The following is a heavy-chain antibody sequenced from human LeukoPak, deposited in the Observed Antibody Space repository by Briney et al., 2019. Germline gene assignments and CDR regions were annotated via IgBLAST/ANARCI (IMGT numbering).Heavy chain of an antibody. V-gene: IGHV1-69*04. D-gene: IGHD4-11*01. J-gene: IGHJ6*03. CDR1: GGTFSSYA. CDR3: ARDQSSTVTTAQYYYYYMDV. Sequence: GSSVKVSCKASGGTFSSYAISWVRQAPGQGLEWMGRIIPILDIPNYAQKFQGRVTITADKSTSTAYMELSSLRSEDTAVYYCARDQSSTVTTAQYYYYYMDVWGKGTTVTVSS. CDR2: IIPILDIP.